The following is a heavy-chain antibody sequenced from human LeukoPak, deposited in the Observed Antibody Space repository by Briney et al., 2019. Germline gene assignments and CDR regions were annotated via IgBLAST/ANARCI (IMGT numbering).Heavy chain of an antibody. CDR1: GFTLRNYG. J-gene: IGHJ4*02. CDR3: SGSALGELILDF. V-gene: IGHV3-33*03. Sequence: GRSQRLSCAASGFTLRNYGIHWVRQAPGKGLEWVAVVWFSGGQKFYANSVRGRFTISRDNSKNTVYLQMDSLRVEDTAVYYWSGSALGELILDFWGQGTLVTVSS. CDR2: VWFSGGQK. D-gene: IGHD3-16*01.